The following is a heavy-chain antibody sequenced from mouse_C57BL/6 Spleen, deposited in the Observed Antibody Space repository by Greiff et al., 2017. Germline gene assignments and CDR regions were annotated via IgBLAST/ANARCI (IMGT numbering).Heavy chain of an antibody. D-gene: IGHD2-1*01. V-gene: IGHV1-82*01. CDR3: AREGGNTLWYFDV. CDR2: IYPGDGDT. CDR1: GYAFSSSW. J-gene: IGHJ1*03. Sequence: VQLQQSGPELVKPGASVKISCKASGYAFSSSWMNWVKQRPGKGLEWIGRIYPGDGDTNYNGKFKGKATLTADKSSSTAYMQLSSLTSKDSAVYFCAREGGNTLWYFDVWGTGTTVTVSS.